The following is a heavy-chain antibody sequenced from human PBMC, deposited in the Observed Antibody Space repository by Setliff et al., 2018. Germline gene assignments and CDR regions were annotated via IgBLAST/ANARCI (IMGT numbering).Heavy chain of an antibody. J-gene: IGHJ5*02. CDR3: ARDLTQSHDYGGNSDSP. V-gene: IGHV1-69*05. Sequence: RASVKVSCKASGATFSSYAISWVRRAPGQGLEWMGGIIPIFGTANYAQKFQGRVTITTDESTSTAYMELSSLRSEDTAVYYCARDLTQSHDYGGNSDSPWGQGTRVTVSS. D-gene: IGHD4-17*01. CDR1: GATFSSYA. CDR2: IIPIFGTA.